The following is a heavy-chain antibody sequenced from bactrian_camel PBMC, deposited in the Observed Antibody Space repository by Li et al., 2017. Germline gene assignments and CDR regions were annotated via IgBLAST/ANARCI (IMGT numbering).Heavy chain of an antibody. J-gene: IGHJ4*01. Sequence: HVQLVESGGGLAQPGGSLRLSCVGSGFTFGIASTMTWVRQAPGKGLEWVSSIYKDGINTYYADSVKGRFTISRDNDKNTVYLQMNSLKSEDTALYYCAADVDPIGYNYWGQGTQVTVS. CDR2: IYKDGINT. D-gene: IGHD1*01. CDR3: AADVDPIGYNY. CDR1: GFTFGIAST. V-gene: IGHV3S7*01.